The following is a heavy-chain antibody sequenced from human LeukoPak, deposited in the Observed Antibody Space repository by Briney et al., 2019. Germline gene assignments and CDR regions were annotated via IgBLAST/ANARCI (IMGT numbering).Heavy chain of an antibody. D-gene: IGHD2-2*01. V-gene: IGHV3-21*01. CDR2: ISSSSSYI. CDR3: ARALYCSSTSCLNDY. CDR1: GFTFSSYS. Sequence: GGSLRLSCAASGFTFSSYSMNWVRQAPGKGLEWVSSISSSSSYIYYADSVKGQFTISRDNAKNSLYLQMNSLRAEDTAVYYCARALYCSSTSCLNDYWGQGTLVTVSS. J-gene: IGHJ4*02.